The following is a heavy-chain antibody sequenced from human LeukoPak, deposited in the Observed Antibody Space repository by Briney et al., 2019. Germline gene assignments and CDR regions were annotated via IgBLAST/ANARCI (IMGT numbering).Heavy chain of an antibody. CDR3: ARDSLRPI. CDR2: ISYSGGT. J-gene: IGHJ3*02. CDR1: GGSISGYY. Sequence: SGTLSLTCTVSGGSISGYYWSWIRQPPGKGLEWIGFISYSGGTNYNPSLKSRVTISVDTSKNQFSLKPSSVTAADTAVYFCARDSLRPIWGQGTMVTVSS. D-gene: IGHD3-16*01. V-gene: IGHV4-59*01.